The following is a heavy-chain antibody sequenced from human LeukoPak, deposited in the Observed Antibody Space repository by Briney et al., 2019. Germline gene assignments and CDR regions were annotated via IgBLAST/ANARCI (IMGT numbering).Heavy chain of an antibody. CDR3: ARALWGSGSLSLDY. CDR2: IYYSGST. J-gene: IGHJ4*02. CDR1: GGSISSYY. Sequence: SETLSLTCTVSGGSISSYYWSWIRQPPGKGLEWIGYIYYSGSTNYNPSLKSRVTISVDTSKNQFSLKLSSVTAADTAVYYCARALWGSGSLSLDYWGQGTLVTVSS. D-gene: IGHD3-10*01. V-gene: IGHV4-59*01.